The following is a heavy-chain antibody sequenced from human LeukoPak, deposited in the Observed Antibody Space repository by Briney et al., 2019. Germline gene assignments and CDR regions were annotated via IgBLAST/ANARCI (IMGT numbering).Heavy chain of an antibody. D-gene: IGHD6-19*01. V-gene: IGHV4-34*01. J-gene: IGHJ6*02. CDR1: GGSFSGYY. Sequence: SETLSLTCAVYGGSFSGYYWSWIRQPLGKGLEWIGVINHSGSTNYNPSLKSRVTISVDTSKNQFSLKLSSVTAADTAVYYCARDGAVTYYYYGMDVWGQGTTVTVSS. CDR2: INHSGST. CDR3: ARDGAVTYYYYGMDV.